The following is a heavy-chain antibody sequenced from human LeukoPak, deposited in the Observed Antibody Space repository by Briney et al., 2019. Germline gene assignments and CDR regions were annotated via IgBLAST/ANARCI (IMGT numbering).Heavy chain of an antibody. CDR1: GASISSSTYH. Sequence: PSETLSLTCNVSGASISSSTYHWGWIRQPPGRGLEWIASIYYRGRTYYNPSLKSRVTISVDTSKNQFSLKLSSVTAADTAVYYCATTNVLLWFGELSKTAYFDYWGQGTLVTVSS. CDR2: IYYRGRT. J-gene: IGHJ4*02. CDR3: ATTNVLLWFGELSKTAYFDY. V-gene: IGHV4-39*07. D-gene: IGHD3-10*01.